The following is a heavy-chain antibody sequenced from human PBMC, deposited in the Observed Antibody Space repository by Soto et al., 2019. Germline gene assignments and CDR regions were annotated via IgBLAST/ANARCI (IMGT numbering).Heavy chain of an antibody. CDR3: ARDQGRTVTRGDWFDP. D-gene: IGHD6-19*01. V-gene: IGHV3-30-3*01. CDR1: GFMFSTYA. J-gene: IGHJ5*02. CDR2: ISYDGSDI. Sequence: QVQLVESGGGVVQPGRSLGRSCAASGFMFSTYAMHWVRQAPGKGLEWVAVISYDGSDIYYGDSGKGRFTISRDNSRNTLYLEMNSLQTEDMAVFYCARDQGRTVTRGDWFDPWGQVTLVTVSS.